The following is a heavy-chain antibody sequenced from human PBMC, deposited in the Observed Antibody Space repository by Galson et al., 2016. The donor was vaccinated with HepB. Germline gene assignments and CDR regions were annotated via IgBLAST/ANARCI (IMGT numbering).Heavy chain of an antibody. CDR2: IKAGGSEK. CDR1: GFTFSTYW. V-gene: IGHV3-7*01. J-gene: IGHJ6*02. D-gene: IGHD1-1*01. Sequence: SLRLSCAASGFTFSTYWMNWVRQAPGKGLEWVANIKAGGSEKYYVDSVEGRFTISRDNAKNSLYLQMNSQRVEDTAVYYCVRSTEEWYNRYYYYGMDVWGQGTTGTVSS. CDR3: VRSTEEWYNRYYYYGMDV.